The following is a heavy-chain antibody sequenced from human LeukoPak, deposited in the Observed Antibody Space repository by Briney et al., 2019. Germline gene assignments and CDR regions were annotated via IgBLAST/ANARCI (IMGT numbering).Heavy chain of an antibody. Sequence: GASVKVSCKASGYTFTSYGISWVRQAPGQGLEWMGWISAYNGNTNYAQKLQGRVTMTTDTSTSTAYMELRSLRSDDTAVYYCARLWFGELSYYYGMDVWGQGTTVTVSS. J-gene: IGHJ6*02. D-gene: IGHD3-10*01. CDR1: GYTFTSYG. V-gene: IGHV1-18*01. CDR3: ARLWFGELSYYYGMDV. CDR2: ISAYNGNT.